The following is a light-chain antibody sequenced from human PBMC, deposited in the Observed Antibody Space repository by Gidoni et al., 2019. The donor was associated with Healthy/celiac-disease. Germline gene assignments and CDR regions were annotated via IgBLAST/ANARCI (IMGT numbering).Light chain of an antibody. J-gene: IGLJ3*02. Sequence: QSVLTQPPSASATPGQRVTISCSGSSPNIGSNTVNWYQQLPGTAPKLLIYSNNQRPSGVPDRFSGSKSGTSASLAISGLQSEDEAEYYCAAWDDSLNGWVFGGGTKLTVL. V-gene: IGLV1-44*01. CDR1: SPNIGSNT. CDR3: AAWDDSLNGWV. CDR2: SNN.